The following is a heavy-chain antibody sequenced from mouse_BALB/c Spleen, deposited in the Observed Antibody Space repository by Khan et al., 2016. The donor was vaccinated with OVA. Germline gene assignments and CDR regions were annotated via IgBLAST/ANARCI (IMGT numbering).Heavy chain of an antibody. CDR1: GFQLINYG. CDR3: GSIYYGLAWFAY. CDR2: IWGDGTK. D-gene: IGHD1-2*01. Sequence: QVQLKESGPGLVAPSQSLPITCTVSGFQLINYGVRWIRQPPGKGLEWLGVIWGDGTKNNHSTVKARLSISKDNSKSHVFLPLNSLQTDDKATDYYGSIYYGLAWFAYWGQGTLVTVSA. J-gene: IGHJ3*01. V-gene: IGHV2-3*01.